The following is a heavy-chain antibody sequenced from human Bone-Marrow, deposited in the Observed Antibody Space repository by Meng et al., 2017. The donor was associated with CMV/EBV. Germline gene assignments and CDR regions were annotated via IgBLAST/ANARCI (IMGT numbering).Heavy chain of an antibody. CDR2: MNPNSGNT. J-gene: IGHJ6*02. Sequence: ASVKVSCKASGYTFTSCDINWVRQATGQGLEWMGWMNPNSGNTGYAQKFQGRVTMTRNTSISTAYMELSSLRSEDTAVYYCARGDIVVVPAAIHYYYYGMDVWGQGTTVTVSS. V-gene: IGHV1-8*01. CDR3: ARGDIVVVPAAIHYYYYGMDV. CDR1: GYTFTSCD. D-gene: IGHD2-2*02.